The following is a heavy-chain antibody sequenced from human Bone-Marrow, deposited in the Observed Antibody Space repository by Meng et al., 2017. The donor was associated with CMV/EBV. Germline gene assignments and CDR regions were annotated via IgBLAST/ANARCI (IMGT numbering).Heavy chain of an antibody. V-gene: IGHV3-64*02. J-gene: IGHJ4*02. D-gene: IGHD6-13*01. CDR3: TTDPYISSWTFFDY. CDR1: GFTFSSYA. Sequence: GGSLRLSCAASGFTFSSYAMHWVRQAPGKGLEYVSAISSNGGSTYYADSVKGRFTISRDNSKNTLYLQMNSLKTEDTAVYYCTTDPYISSWTFFDYWGQGTLVTVSS. CDR2: ISSNGGST.